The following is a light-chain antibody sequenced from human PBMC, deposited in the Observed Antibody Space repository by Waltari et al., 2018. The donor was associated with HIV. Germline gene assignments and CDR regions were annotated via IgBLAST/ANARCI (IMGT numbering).Light chain of an antibody. Sequence: QSVLTQPPSASGTPGQSVTISCSGSSSNIGRNYVYWYQQLPGTAPKLLIYRNNQRPTGVPDRFSGSKSGTSASLAISGLRSEDEADYYCAAWDDSLSGRVFGGGTKLTVL. V-gene: IGLV1-47*01. CDR3: AAWDDSLSGRV. CDR2: RNN. CDR1: SSNIGRNY. J-gene: IGLJ3*02.